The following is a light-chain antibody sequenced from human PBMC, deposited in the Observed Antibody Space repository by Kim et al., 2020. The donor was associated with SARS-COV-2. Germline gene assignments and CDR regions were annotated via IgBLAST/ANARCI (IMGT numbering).Light chain of an antibody. CDR3: QQYGSS. J-gene: IGKJ2*01. CDR2: GAS. V-gene: IGKV3-20*01. Sequence: EIVLTQSPGTLSLSPGERATLSCRTSQSVSSSYLAWYHQKPGQAPRLLIYGASSRATGIPDRFSGSGSGTNFTLTISILEPEDFAVYFCQQYGSSFGQGTKLEI. CDR1: QSVSSSY.